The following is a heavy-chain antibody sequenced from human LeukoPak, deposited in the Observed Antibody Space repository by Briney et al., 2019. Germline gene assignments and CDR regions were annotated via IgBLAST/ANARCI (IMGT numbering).Heavy chain of an antibody. CDR2: IWYDGSEK. J-gene: IGHJ6*02. Sequence: GGSLRLSCAASGFMFGNYGMHWVRQAPGQGLEWVALIWYDGSEKYYADSVKGRFTVSRDNSENTLYLQMNSLRADDTAVYYCARGLQPPVLYGMDVWGQGTTVTVSS. V-gene: IGHV3-33*01. D-gene: IGHD4-11*01. CDR1: GFMFGNYG. CDR3: ARGLQPPVLYGMDV.